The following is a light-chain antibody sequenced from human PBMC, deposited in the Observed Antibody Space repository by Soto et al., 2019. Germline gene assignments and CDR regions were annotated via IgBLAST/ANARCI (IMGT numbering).Light chain of an antibody. CDR2: SAS. V-gene: IGKV1-9*01. CDR1: QDINKF. J-gene: IGKJ2*01. CDR3: QHLKTYPFT. Sequence: IQLTQSPSSLSASVGDRVTVTCRASQDINKFLAWFQQKPGKAPNLLIFSASTLQSAVPSRFSGGGSGTDFTLTIDSLQPEDFATYYCQHLKTYPFTFGQGTKLEIK.